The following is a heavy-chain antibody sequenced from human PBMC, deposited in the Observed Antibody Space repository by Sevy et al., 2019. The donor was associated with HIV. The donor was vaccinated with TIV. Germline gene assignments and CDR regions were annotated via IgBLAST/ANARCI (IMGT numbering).Heavy chain of an antibody. J-gene: IGHJ5*02. D-gene: IGHD3-9*01. Sequence: ASVKVSCKASGYTFSSYGLNWVRQAPGQGLEWMGGISAHTGNTNYAPKLQGRVTLTTDTSTSTAYMELRGLRSDDTAVYYCAKGQGDYDILTGYYNWWFDPWGQGTLVTVSS. V-gene: IGHV1-18*01. CDR1: GYTFSSYG. CDR3: AKGQGDYDILTGYYNWWFDP. CDR2: ISAHTGNT.